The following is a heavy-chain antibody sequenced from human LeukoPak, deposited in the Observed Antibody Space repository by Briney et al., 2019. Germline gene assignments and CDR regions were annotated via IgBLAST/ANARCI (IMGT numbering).Heavy chain of an antibody. CDR1: GGSISSYY. Sequence: PSETLSLTCTVSGGSISSYYWSWIRQPPGKGLEWIGYIYYTGSTYNNPSLKSRVTISIDSSKNQFSLKLNSVTAADTAVYYCARGGVGATFDYWGQGTLVTVSS. CDR2: IYYTGST. D-gene: IGHD1-26*01. V-gene: IGHV4-59*08. CDR3: ARGGVGATFDY. J-gene: IGHJ4*02.